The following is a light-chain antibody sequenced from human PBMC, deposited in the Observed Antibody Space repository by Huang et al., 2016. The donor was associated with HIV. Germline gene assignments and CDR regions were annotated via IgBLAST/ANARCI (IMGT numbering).Light chain of an antibody. Sequence: EIVLTQSPGTLSLSPGERATLSCRASQSVSSNFLAWYQLKPGQAPRLLIYGSSIRPTGTPDRFSGSGSETDFTLTISRLEPGDFAVYYCQQYVSSPTFGPGTKVDIK. CDR2: GSS. CDR1: QSVSSNF. CDR3: QQYVSSPT. V-gene: IGKV3-20*01. J-gene: IGKJ3*01.